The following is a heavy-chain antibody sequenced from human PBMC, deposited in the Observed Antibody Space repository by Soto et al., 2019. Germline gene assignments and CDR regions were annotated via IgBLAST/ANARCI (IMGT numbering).Heavy chain of an antibody. D-gene: IGHD6-13*01. CDR1: GFSFSSYW. V-gene: IGHV3-7*01. J-gene: IGHJ5*02. CDR3: ARHPERIAEIGWFDP. CDR2: IKQDGGEK. Sequence: GGSLRLSCAASGFSFSSYWMSWVRQAPGKGLEWVANIKQDGGEKYYVDSVKGRFTISKDNARNSLYLQLNSLRAGDTAVYYCARHPERIAEIGWFDPWGQGTLVTVSS.